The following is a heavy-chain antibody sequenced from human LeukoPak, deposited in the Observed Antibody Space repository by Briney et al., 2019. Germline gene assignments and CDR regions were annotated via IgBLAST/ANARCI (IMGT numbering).Heavy chain of an antibody. CDR1: GYTFTIYG. J-gene: IGHJ4*02. CDR2: ISAYNGNT. D-gene: IGHD3-3*01. Sequence: GASVTVSCKASGYTFTIYGISWVRQAPGQGLEWMGWISAYNGNTNYAQKLQGRVTMTTDTSTSTAYMELRSLRSDDTAVYYCARAFDVLRFLEWPREYYFDYWGQGTLVTVSS. CDR3: ARAFDVLRFLEWPREYYFDY. V-gene: IGHV1-18*01.